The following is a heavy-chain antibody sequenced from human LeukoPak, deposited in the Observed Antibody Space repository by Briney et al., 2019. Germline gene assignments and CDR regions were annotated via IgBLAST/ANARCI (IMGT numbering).Heavy chain of an antibody. CDR3: ARDHIVVVPAAMVSKRNYGMDV. J-gene: IGHJ6*02. D-gene: IGHD2-2*01. Sequence: GASVKVSCKASGYTFTSYAMNWVRQAPGQGPEWMGWINTNTGNPTYAQGFTGRFVFSLDTSVSTAYLQISSLKAEDTAVYYCARDHIVVVPAAMVSKRNYGMDVWGQGTTVTVSS. CDR2: INTNTGNP. CDR1: GYTFTSYA. V-gene: IGHV7-4-1*02.